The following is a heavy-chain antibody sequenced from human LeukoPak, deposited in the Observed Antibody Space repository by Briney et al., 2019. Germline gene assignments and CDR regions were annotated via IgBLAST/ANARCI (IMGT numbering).Heavy chain of an antibody. J-gene: IGHJ4*02. CDR3: AREEDWLLRVFDY. CDR2: IWYDGSNK. Sequence: GGSLRLSCAASGFTFSSYGMHWVRQAPGKGLEWVAVIWYDGSNKYYADSVKGRFTISRDNSKNTLYLQMNSLRAEDTAVYYCAREEDWLLRVFDYWRQGTLVTVSS. CDR1: GFTFSSYG. V-gene: IGHV3-33*01. D-gene: IGHD3-9*01.